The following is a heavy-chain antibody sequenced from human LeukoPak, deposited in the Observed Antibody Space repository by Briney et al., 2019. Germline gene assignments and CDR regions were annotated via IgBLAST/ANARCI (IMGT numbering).Heavy chain of an antibody. CDR2: IKEDGREK. J-gene: IGHJ5*02. D-gene: IGHD2/OR15-2a*01. V-gene: IGHV3-7*01. Sequence: GGSLRLSCAASGLTFSRDWMSWVRQAPGKGLEWVANIKEDGREKYYVDSVKGRFTISRDNGKNSLYLQMNSLRVDDTALYYCVRDPFFSVPWGQGTLVTVSS. CDR3: VRDPFFSVP. CDR1: GLTFSRDW.